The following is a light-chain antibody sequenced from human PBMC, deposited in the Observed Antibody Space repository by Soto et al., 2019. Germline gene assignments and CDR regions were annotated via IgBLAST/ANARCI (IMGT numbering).Light chain of an antibody. J-gene: IGLJ2*01. CDR3: ISYTSSSTLEV. CDR2: DVS. Sequence: QSALTQLASVSGSPGQSITISCTGTSSDVGGYNYVSWYQQHPGKAPQLMIYDVSNRPSGVSNRFSGSKSGNTASLTISGLQAEDEADYYCISYTSSSTLEVFGGGTQLTVL. CDR1: SSDVGGYNY. V-gene: IGLV2-14*01.